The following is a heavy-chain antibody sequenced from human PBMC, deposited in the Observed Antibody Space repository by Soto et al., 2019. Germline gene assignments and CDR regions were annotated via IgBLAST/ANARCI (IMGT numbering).Heavy chain of an antibody. V-gene: IGHV4-31*03. Sequence: QVQLQESGPGLVKPSQTLSLTCTVSGGSISSAGYYWSWIRQHPGKGLEWIGYIYYSGSTYYNPSLKSRVTLPXEXSQXQFSLKLSSVTAADTAVYYCARYGSGSYYPTTFDYWGQGTLVTVSS. CDR2: IYYSGST. CDR3: ARYGSGSYYPTTFDY. CDR1: GGSISSAGYY. D-gene: IGHD3-10*01. J-gene: IGHJ4*02.